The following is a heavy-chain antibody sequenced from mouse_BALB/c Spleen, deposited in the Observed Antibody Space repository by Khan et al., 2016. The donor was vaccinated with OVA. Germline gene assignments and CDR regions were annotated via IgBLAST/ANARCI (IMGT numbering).Heavy chain of an antibody. V-gene: IGHV7-3*02. D-gene: IGHD2-3*01. CDR3: ARADFYVGYFFSMDY. CDR2: IRNKANNYTT. J-gene: IGHJ4*01. CDR1: GFTFTDYY. Sequence: EVELVESGGGLVQPGGSRRLSCATSGFTFTDYYMNWVRQPPGKALEWLGFIRNKANNYTTEYSASVKGLFTISRDNSQSTFYLQMNTLRTEDSATYYCARADFYVGYFFSMDYWGQGTSVTVSS.